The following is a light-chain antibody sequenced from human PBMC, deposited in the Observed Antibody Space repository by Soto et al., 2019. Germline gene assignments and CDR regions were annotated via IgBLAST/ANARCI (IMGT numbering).Light chain of an antibody. CDR3: QQYNSYS. J-gene: IGKJ1*01. CDR2: GSS. CDR1: QSVSATY. Sequence: EVVLTQSPGTLSLSPGERATLSCRASQSVSATYIAWYQQKSGQAPRLLLYGSSSRATGVADRFSGSGSGTEFTLTISSLQPDDFATYYCQQYNSYSFGQGTKVDIK. V-gene: IGKV3-20*01.